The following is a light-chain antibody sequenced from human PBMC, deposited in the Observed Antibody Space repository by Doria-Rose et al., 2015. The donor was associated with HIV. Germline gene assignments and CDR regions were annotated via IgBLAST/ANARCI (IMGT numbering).Light chain of an antibody. CDR2: DAS. V-gene: IGKV3-11*01. CDR1: QSVSSN. Sequence: PGERATLSCRASQSVSSNLAWYQQKSGQAPRLLIYDASNRATGIPARFSGSGSGTDFTLTISSLEPEGFAVYFCQQRSNWPPIFTFGPGTKVDI. J-gene: IGKJ3*01. CDR3: QQRSNWPPIFT.